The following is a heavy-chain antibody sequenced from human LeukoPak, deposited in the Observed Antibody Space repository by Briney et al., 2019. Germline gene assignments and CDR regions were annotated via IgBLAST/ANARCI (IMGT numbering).Heavy chain of an antibody. CDR3: ARAGNWNYGHWFDP. J-gene: IGHJ5*02. CDR1: GYSISSGYY. V-gene: IGHV4-38-2*02. CDR2: IYHSGST. D-gene: IGHD1-7*01. Sequence: PSETLSLTCTVSGYSISSGYYWGWIRQPPGKGLEWIGSIYHSGSTYYNPSLKSRVTISVDTSKNQFSLKLSSVTAADTAVYYCARAGNWNYGHWFDPWGQGTLVTVSS.